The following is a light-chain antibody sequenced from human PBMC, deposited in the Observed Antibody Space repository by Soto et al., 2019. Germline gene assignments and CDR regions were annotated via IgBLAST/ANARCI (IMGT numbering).Light chain of an antibody. CDR1: QSVSSNY. V-gene: IGKV3-20*01. CDR3: QHYGSSPWT. Sequence: EIVLTQSPGTLSLSPGERATLSCRASQSVSSNYLAWYQQKPGQAPILLIYGASSRATGIPDRFSGSGSGTDFTLTISRLGPEDFAVYYCQHYGSSPWTFGQGTKVEIK. CDR2: GAS. J-gene: IGKJ1*01.